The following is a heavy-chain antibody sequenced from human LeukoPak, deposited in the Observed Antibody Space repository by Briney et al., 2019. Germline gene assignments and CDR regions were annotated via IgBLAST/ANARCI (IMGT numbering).Heavy chain of an antibody. CDR3: AKDGAYYGSGSVGWFDP. D-gene: IGHD3-10*01. CDR1: EFTFSSYG. V-gene: IGHV3-30*02. Sequence: GGSLRLSCAASEFTFSSYGMHWVRQAPGKGLEWVAFIRYDGSNKYYADSVKGRFTVSRDNSKNTLSLQMNSLRAADTAVYYCAKDGAYYGSGSVGWFDPWGQGTLVTVSS. J-gene: IGHJ5*02. CDR2: IRYDGSNK.